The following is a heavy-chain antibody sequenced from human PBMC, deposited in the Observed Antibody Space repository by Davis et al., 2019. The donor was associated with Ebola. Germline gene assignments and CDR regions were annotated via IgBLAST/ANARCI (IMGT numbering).Heavy chain of an antibody. V-gene: IGHV3-74*01. CDR3: ASLYYDSSGYYYYYGMDV. D-gene: IGHD3-22*01. CDR1: GFTFSSYW. Sequence: HTGGSLRLSCAASGFTFSSYWMHWVRQAPGKGLVWVSRINSDGSSTSYADSVKGRFTISRDNAKNSLYLQMNSLRAEDTAVYYCASLYYDSSGYYYYYGMDVWGQGTTVTVSS. J-gene: IGHJ6*02. CDR2: INSDGSST.